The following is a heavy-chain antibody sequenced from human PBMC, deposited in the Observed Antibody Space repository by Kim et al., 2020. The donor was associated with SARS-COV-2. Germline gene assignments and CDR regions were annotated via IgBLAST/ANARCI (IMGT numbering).Heavy chain of an antibody. CDR3: ARDGGIAAENWFDP. D-gene: IGHD6-13*01. J-gene: IGHJ5*02. Sequence: AQGFTGRFVFSLDTSVSTAYLQISSLKAEDTAVYYCARDGGIAAENWFDPWGQGTLVTVSS. V-gene: IGHV7-4-1*02.